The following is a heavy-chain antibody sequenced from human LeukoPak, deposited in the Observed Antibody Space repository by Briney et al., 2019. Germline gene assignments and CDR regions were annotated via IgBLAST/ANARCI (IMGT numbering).Heavy chain of an antibody. J-gene: IGHJ6*03. V-gene: IGHV4-39*07. Sequence: SETLSLTCTVSGGSISSNSYYWGWIRQPPGKGLEWIGSIYYSGSTYYNPSLKSRVTISVDTSKNQFSLKLSSVTAADTAVYYCARVGFYYYMEVWGKGTTVTVSS. CDR1: GGSISSNSYY. CDR3: ARVGFYYYMEV. CDR2: IYYSGST.